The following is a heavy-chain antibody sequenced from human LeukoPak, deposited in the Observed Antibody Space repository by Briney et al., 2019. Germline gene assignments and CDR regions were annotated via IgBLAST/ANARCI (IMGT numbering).Heavy chain of an antibody. CDR3: AKEPREYCSSTSCPNWFDS. Sequence: GGSLRLSCAASGFTFSSYWMHWVRQAPGKGLVWVSRINSDGSSTSYADSVKGRFTISRDNSENTLFLQMNSLRAEDTAVYYCAKEPREYCSSTSCPNWFDSWGQGTLVTVSS. D-gene: IGHD2-2*01. CDR1: GFTFSSYW. V-gene: IGHV3-74*01. J-gene: IGHJ5*01. CDR2: INSDGSST.